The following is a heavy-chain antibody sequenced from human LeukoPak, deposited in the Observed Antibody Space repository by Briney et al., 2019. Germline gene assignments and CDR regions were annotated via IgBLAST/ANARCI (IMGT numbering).Heavy chain of an antibody. V-gene: IGHV3-73*01. CDR1: GFTFSGSA. J-gene: IGHJ4*02. CDR3: TRLEGYFDLDY. D-gene: IGHD3-9*01. CDR2: IRSKANSYAT. Sequence: GGSLRLSCAASGFTFSGSAMHWVRQASGKGLEWVGRIRSKANSYATAYAASVKGRFTISRDDSKNTAYLQMNSLKTEDTAVYYCTRLEGYFDLDYWGQGTLVTVSS.